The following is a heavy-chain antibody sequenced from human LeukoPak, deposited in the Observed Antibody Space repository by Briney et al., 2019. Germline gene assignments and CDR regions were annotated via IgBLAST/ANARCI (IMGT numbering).Heavy chain of an antibody. J-gene: IGHJ4*02. V-gene: IGHV3-74*01. Sequence: GGSLRLSCAASGFTFSSYWMYWVRQAPGTGLVWVSDINTDGSTTRYADSVKGRFTISRDNAQNTVSLLMNSLRVEDTAVYYCAHLVGSMPMDYWGQGALVTVSS. CDR2: INTDGSTT. CDR3: AHLVGSMPMDY. CDR1: GFTFSSYW. D-gene: IGHD1-26*01.